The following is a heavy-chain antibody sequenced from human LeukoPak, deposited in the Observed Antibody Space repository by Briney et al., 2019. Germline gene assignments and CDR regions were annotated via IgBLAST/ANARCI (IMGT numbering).Heavy chain of an antibody. J-gene: IGHJ4*02. CDR1: GGSFSGYY. CDR2: IYYSGST. CDR3: ARAAAGTTPNSGY. Sequence: SETLSLTCAVYGGSFSGYYWSWIRQPPGKGLEWIGYIYYSGSTYYNPSLKSRVTISVDTSKNQFSLKLSSVTAADTAVYYCARAAAGTTPNSGYWGQGTLVTVSS. D-gene: IGHD1-1*01. V-gene: IGHV4-30-4*01.